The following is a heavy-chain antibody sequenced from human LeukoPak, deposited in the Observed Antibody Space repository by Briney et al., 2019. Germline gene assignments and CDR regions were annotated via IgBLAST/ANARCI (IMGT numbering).Heavy chain of an antibody. CDR1: GFTFSSYA. D-gene: IGHD3-22*01. V-gene: IGHV3-23*01. J-gene: IGHJ1*01. Sequence: GGSLRLSCAASGFTFSSYAMSWVRQAPGKGLEWVSAISGSGGSTYYADSVKGRFTISRDNSKNTLYLQMNSLRAEDTAVYYCASSSGYYPEYFQHWGQGTLVTVSS. CDR3: ASSSGYYPEYFQH. CDR2: ISGSGGST.